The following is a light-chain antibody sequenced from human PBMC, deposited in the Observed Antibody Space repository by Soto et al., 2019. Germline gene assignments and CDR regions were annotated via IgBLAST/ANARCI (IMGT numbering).Light chain of an antibody. CDR1: QSVRSSY. CDR3: HQYGSSPKWT. V-gene: IGKV3-20*01. CDR2: DAS. J-gene: IGKJ1*01. Sequence: EIVLSQSPGTLSLSPGERATLSCRASQSVRSSYLAWYQQKPGQAPRLLIYDASSRATGIPDRFSGSGSGTDFTLTISRLEPEDFAVYYCHQYGSSPKWTFGQGTKVEIK.